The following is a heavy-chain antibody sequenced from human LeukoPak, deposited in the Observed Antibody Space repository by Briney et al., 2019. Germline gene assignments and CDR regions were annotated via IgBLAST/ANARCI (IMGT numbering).Heavy chain of an antibody. CDR2: FCLSGS. D-gene: IGHD4-11*01. Sequence: SETLSLTCTVSGGSIRRSYWSWIRQPPGRGLEWIGYFCLSGSNYNPSLKSRVTMSLDTSKNQFSLRLSPVTAADTAVYYCARGGPTGALDDNWFDPWGQGTLVTVSS. CDR3: ARGGPTGALDDNWFDP. J-gene: IGHJ5*02. CDR1: GGSIRRSY. V-gene: IGHV4-4*09.